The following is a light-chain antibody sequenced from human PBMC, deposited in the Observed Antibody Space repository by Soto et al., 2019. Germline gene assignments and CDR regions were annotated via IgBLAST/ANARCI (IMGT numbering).Light chain of an antibody. Sequence: ALTQTASVSGSPGQSITISCTGTSSDVGSYNLVSWYQQHPGKAPKLMIYEVSKRPSGVSNRFSGSKSGNTASLTISGLQAEDEADYYCCSYAGSSTYVFGTG. J-gene: IGLJ1*01. CDR1: SSDVGSYNL. V-gene: IGLV2-23*02. CDR3: CSYAGSSTYV. CDR2: EVS.